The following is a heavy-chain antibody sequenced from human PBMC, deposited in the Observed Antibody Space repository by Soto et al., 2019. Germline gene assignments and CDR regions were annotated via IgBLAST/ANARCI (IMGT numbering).Heavy chain of an antibody. D-gene: IGHD3-22*01. CDR2: IWYDGGNT. Sequence: PGGSLRLSCAASGFTFSGHGMHWVRQAPGKGLEWVAVIWYDGGNTYYGDSVKGRFTISRDNSRNTLYLEMNSLRAEDTAVYYCARDWLRDSSGAIDMWGQGTMVTVSS. CDR3: ARDWLRDSSGAIDM. J-gene: IGHJ3*02. V-gene: IGHV3-33*01. CDR1: GFTFSGHG.